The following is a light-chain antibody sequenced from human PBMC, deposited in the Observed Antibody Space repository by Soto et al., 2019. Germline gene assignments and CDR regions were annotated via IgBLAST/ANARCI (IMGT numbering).Light chain of an antibody. Sequence: DIQMTQSPSTLSASVGDRVTITCRASQSISSWLAWYQQKPGKAPKLLIYKASSLESGVASRFSGSGSGTEFPLTISSLQPDDFATYYCQQYNSYSYTFGQGTKLEIK. J-gene: IGKJ2*01. V-gene: IGKV1-5*03. CDR1: QSISSW. CDR2: KAS. CDR3: QQYNSYSYT.